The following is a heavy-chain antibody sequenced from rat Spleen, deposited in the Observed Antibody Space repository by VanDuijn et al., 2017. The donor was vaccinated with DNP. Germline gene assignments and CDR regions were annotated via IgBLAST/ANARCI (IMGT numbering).Heavy chain of an antibody. CDR2: ISTGGGIT. CDR1: GFTFSDYY. CDR3: TKPLTMYTTDGVGY. J-gene: IGHJ3*01. Sequence: EVQLVESGGGLVQPGRSLKLSCAASGFTFSDYYMAWVRQAPTKGLEWVASISTGGGITYYRDSVKGRFTISRDNAKSTLYLQMDSLRSEDKATYYCTKPLTMYTTDGVGYWGQGTLVTVSS. V-gene: IGHV5-25*01. D-gene: IGHD1-6*01.